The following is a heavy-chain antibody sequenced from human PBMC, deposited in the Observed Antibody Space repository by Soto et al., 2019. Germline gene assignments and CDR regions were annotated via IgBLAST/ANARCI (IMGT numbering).Heavy chain of an antibody. Sequence: SETLSLTCTVSGGSISSSDFYWGWLRQTPGKGLEFIGSMYYSGTTYYNPSLKSRVTISVDTSKNQFTLKLISVTAADTAVYYCAVVDSTGNWFDPWGEGALVTV. V-gene: IGHV4-39*01. CDR1: GGSISSSDFY. J-gene: IGHJ5*02. CDR2: MYYSGTT. D-gene: IGHD6-25*01. CDR3: AVVDSTGNWFDP.